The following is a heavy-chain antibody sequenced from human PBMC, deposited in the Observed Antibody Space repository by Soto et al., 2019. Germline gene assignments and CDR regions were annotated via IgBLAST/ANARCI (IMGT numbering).Heavy chain of an antibody. D-gene: IGHD6-6*01. CDR1: GGSFSGYY. J-gene: IGHJ3*02. CDR3: ARGRSIAARWNKGAFDI. V-gene: IGHV4-34*01. Sequence: SETLSLTCAVYGGSFSGYYWSWIRQPPGKGLEWIGEINHSGSTNYNPSLKSRVTISVDTSKNQFSLKLSSVTAADTAVYYCARGRSIAARWNKGAFDIWGQGTMVTVSS. CDR2: INHSGST.